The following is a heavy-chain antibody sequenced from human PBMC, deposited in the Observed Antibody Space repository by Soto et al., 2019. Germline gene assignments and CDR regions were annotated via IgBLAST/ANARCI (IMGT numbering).Heavy chain of an antibody. CDR1: GFTFSSYA. CDR2: ISYDGSNK. Sequence: GGSLRLSCAASGFTFSSYAMHWVRQAPGKGLEWVAVISYDGSNKYYADSVKGRFTISRDNSKNTLYLQRNSLRAEDTAVYYCARAVTGKRVHNEGANCSSTSCYVLADYYGMDVWGQGTTVTVSS. CDR3: ARAVTGKRVHNEGANCSSTSCYVLADYYGMDV. D-gene: IGHD2-2*01. J-gene: IGHJ6*02. V-gene: IGHV3-30-3*01.